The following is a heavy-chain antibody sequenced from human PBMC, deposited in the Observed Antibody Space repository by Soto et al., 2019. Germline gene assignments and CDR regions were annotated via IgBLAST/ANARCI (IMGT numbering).Heavy chain of an antibody. J-gene: IGHJ5*02. V-gene: IGHV4-34*01. CDR3: ARVVTGTTLWWFDP. CDR2: INHSGST. CDR1: GGSFSGYY. Sequence: SETLSLTCAVYGGSFSGYYWSWIRQPPGKGLEWIGEINHSGSTNYNPSLKSRVTISVDTSKNQFSLKLSSVTAAVTVVYYCARVVTGTTLWWFDPWGQGTLVTVSS. D-gene: IGHD1-7*01.